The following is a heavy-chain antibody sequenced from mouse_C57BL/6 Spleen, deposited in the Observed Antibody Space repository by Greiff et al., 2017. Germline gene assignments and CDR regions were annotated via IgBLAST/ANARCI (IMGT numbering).Heavy chain of an antibody. J-gene: IGHJ3*01. V-gene: IGHV5-17*01. CDR1: GFTFSDYG. D-gene: IGHD1-1*01. Sequence: EVKLMESGGGLVKPGGSLKLSCAASGFTFSDYGMHWVRQAPEKGLEWVAYISSGSSTIYYADTVKGRFTISRDNAKNTLFLQMTSLRSEDTAMYYCARKYGSSSFAYWGQGTLVTVSA. CDR3: ARKYGSSSFAY. CDR2: ISSGSSTI.